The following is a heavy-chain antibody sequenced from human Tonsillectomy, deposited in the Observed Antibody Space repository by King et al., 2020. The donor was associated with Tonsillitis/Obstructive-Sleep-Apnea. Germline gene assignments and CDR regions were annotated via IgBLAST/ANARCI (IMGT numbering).Heavy chain of an antibody. CDR1: GFTFSSYA. V-gene: IGHV3-30*01. D-gene: IGHD2-8*01. J-gene: IGHJ3*02. CDR2: ISYDGSNK. CDR3: ARVGGSVYAFDI. Sequence: VQLVESGGGVVQPGRSLRLSCAASGFTFSSYAMHWVRQAPGKGLEWVAVISYDGSNKYYADSVKGRFTISRGNSKNTLYLQMNSLRAEDTAVYYCARVGGSVYAFDIWGQGTMVTVSS.